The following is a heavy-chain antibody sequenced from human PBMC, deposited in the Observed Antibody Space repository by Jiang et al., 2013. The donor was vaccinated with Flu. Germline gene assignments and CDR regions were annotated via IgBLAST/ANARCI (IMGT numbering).Heavy chain of an antibody. Sequence: TVSGGSISSYYWSWIRQPPGKGLEWIGYIYYSGSTNYNPSLKSRVTISVDTSKNQFSLKLSSVTAADTAVYYCAGGGRWLVNNWGQGTLVTVSS. V-gene: IGHV4-59*01. J-gene: IGHJ4*02. CDR2: IYYSGST. CDR1: GGSISSYY. D-gene: IGHD6-19*01. CDR3: AGGGRWLVNN.